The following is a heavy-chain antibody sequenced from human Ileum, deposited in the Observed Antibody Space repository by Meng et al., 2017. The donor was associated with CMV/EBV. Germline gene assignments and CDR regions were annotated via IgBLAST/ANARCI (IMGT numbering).Heavy chain of an antibody. CDR3: VRTKYSSSYGGMDV. D-gene: IGHD6-6*01. CDR2: IDEDGSEK. Sequence: GESLKISCAASGFTFSYYWMSWVRQAPGKGLEWLANIDEDGSEKNYVDSVKGRFTISRDNTKKSLYLQMNSLRAEDTAVYFCVRTKYSSSYGGMDVWGQGTTVTVSS. J-gene: IGHJ6*02. V-gene: IGHV3-7*01. CDR1: GFTFSYYW.